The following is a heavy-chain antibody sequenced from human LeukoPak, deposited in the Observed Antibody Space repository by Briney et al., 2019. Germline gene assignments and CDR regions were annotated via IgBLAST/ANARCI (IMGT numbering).Heavy chain of an antibody. J-gene: IGHJ1*01. Sequence: GGSLRLSCAASGFTFSSYAMSWVRQAPGKGLEWVSSLSGSGGGTYYADSVKGRFTISRDNSKNTLYLQVNNLRAEDTAVYYCAKGCGGDCYSGYFQHWGQGTLVTVSS. CDR3: AKGCGGDCYSGYFQH. CDR2: LSGSGGGT. CDR1: GFTFSSYA. V-gene: IGHV3-23*01. D-gene: IGHD2-21*01.